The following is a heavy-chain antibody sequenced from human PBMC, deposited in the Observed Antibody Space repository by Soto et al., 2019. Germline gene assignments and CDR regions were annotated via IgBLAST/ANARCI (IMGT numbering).Heavy chain of an antibody. Sequence: PGESLKISCKGSGYSFTSYWIAWVRQMPGKALECMGIIYPGDSDTRYSPSFQGQVTISADKSTSTAYLQWSSLKASDTAMYYCARWYSSGLYYLDYWGQGTLVTV. CDR1: GYSFTSYW. CDR2: IYPGDSDT. D-gene: IGHD6-19*01. V-gene: IGHV5-51*01. J-gene: IGHJ4*02. CDR3: ARWYSSGLYYLDY.